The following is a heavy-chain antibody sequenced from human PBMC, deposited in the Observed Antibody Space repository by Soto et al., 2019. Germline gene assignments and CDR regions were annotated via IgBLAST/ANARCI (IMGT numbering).Heavy chain of an antibody. V-gene: IGHV3-33*03. Sequence: QVQLVESGGGVVQPGRSLRLSCAASGFTFSSYGMHWVRQAPGKGLEWVAVIWYDGSNKYYADSVKGRFTISRDNSKNTLYLQMNSLRAEDTAVYYCESRYPALDYWGQGTLVTVSS. CDR3: ESRYPALDY. D-gene: IGHD2-2*01. CDR1: GFTFSSYG. J-gene: IGHJ4*02. CDR2: IWYDGSNK.